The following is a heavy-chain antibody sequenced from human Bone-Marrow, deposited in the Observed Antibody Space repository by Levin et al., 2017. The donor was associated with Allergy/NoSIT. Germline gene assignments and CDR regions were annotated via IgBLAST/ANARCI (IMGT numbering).Heavy chain of an antibody. J-gene: IGHJ6*02. CDR2: IYYSGST. CDR1: GGSISSYY. CDR3: ARGSSSAAYYYYGMDV. Sequence: SETLSLTCTVSGGSISSYYWSWIRQPPGKGLEWIGYIYYSGSTNYNPSLKSRVTISVDTSKNQFSLKLSSVTAADTAVYYWARGSSSAAYYYYGMDVWGQGTTVTVSS. V-gene: IGHV4-59*01. D-gene: IGHD6-25*01.